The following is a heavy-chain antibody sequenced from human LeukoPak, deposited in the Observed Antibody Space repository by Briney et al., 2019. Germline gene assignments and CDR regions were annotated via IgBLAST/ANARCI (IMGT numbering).Heavy chain of an antibody. Sequence: GASVKVSCKASGYTFTSYAMHWVRQAPGQRLEWMGWINAGNGNTKYSQKFQGRVTITRDTSASTAYMELSGLRSEDTAVYYCARSQGEYQLPYFDYWGQGTLVTVSS. CDR1: GYTFTSYA. J-gene: IGHJ4*02. D-gene: IGHD2-2*01. V-gene: IGHV1-3*01. CDR2: INAGNGNT. CDR3: ARSQGEYQLPYFDY.